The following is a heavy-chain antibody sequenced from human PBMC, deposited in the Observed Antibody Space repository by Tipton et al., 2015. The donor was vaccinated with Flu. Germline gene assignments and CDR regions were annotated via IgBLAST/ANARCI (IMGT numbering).Heavy chain of an antibody. V-gene: IGHV4-39*07. J-gene: IGHJ6*04. D-gene: IGHD1-1*01. Sequence: TLSLTCTVSGDPISTTIYYWGWVRQPPGKGLEWFGRIYYSGTSYYNPSLKSRVTISVDSSKNEFSLTLASLTAADTAVYCCARDLWNDRRAYYYYGVDVWGKGTTVTVSS. CDR2: IYYSGTS. CDR1: GDPISTTIYY. CDR3: ARDLWNDRRAYYYYGVDV.